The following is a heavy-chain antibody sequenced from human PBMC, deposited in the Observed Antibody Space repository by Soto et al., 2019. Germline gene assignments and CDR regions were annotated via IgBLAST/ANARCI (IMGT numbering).Heavy chain of an antibody. CDR1: GFTFSSYD. Sequence: PGGSLRLSCAASGFTFSSYDMHWVRQATGKGLEWVSAIGTAGDPYYPGSVKGRFTISRENAKNSLYLQMNSLRAGDTAVYYCVAGYSYGSNRPFDYWGQGTLVTVSS. J-gene: IGHJ4*02. CDR3: VAGYSYGSNRPFDY. V-gene: IGHV3-13*05. CDR2: IGTAGDP. D-gene: IGHD5-18*01.